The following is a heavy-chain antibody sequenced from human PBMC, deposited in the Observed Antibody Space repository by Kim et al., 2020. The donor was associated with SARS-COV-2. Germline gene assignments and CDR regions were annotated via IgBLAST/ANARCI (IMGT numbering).Heavy chain of an antibody. CDR2: ISYDGSNK. J-gene: IGHJ4*01. CDR1: GFTFSSYG. Sequence: GGSLRLSCAASGFTFSSYGMHWVRQAPGKGLEWVAVISYDGSNKYYADSVKGRFTISRDNSKNTLYLQMNSLRAEDTAVYHCARPPRPGYSYGTGYFDY. V-gene: IGHV3-33*05. D-gene: IGHD5-18*01. CDR3: ARPPRPGYSYGTGYFDY.